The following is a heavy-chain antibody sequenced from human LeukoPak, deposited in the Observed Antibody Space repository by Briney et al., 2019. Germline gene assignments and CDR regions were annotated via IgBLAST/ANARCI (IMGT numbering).Heavy chain of an antibody. CDR1: GFTFDDYA. CDR2: ISWNSGSI. D-gene: IGHD3-9*01. Sequence: DRSLRLSCAASGFTFDDYAMHWVRQAPGKGLEWVSGISWNSGSIGYADSVKGRFTISRDNAKNSLYLQMNSLRAEDTALYYCAKDKAVILTGFDYWGQGTLVTVSS. J-gene: IGHJ4*02. V-gene: IGHV3-9*01. CDR3: AKDKAVILTGFDY.